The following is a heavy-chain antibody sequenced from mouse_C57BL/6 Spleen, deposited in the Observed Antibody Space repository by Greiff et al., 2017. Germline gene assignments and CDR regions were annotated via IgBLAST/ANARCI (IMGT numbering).Heavy chain of an antibody. CDR3: AILITTVEEAWFAY. J-gene: IGHJ3*01. CDR1: GYTFTDYN. CDR2: INPNNGGT. D-gene: IGHD1-1*01. V-gene: IGHV1-18*01. Sequence: EVQLQQSGPELVKPGASVKIPCKASGYTFTDYNMDWVKQSHGKSLEWIGDINPNNGGTIYNQKFKGKATLTVDKSSSTAYMELRSLTSEDTAVYYCAILITTVEEAWFAYWGRGTLVTVSA.